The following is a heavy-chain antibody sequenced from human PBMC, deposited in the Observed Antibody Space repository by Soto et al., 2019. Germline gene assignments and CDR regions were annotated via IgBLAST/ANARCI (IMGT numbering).Heavy chain of an antibody. V-gene: IGHV4-59*01. D-gene: IGHD3-3*01. CDR3: ASGQNYDFWSGYYSDHYYYYMDV. J-gene: IGHJ6*03. CDR2: IYYSGST. CDR1: GGSISSYY. Sequence: SETLSLTCTVSGGSISSYYWSWIRQPPGKGLEWIGYIYYSGSTNYNPSLKSRVTMSVDTSKNQFSLKLSSVTAADTAVYYCASGQNYDFWSGYYSDHYYYYMDVWGKGTTVTVSS.